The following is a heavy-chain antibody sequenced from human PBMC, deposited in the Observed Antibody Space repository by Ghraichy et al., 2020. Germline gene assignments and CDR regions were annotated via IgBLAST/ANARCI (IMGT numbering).Heavy chain of an antibody. Sequence: GGSLRLSCAASGFTFSSYAMSWVRQAPGKGLEWVSAISGSGGSTYYADSVKGRFTISRDNSKNTLYLQMNSLRAEDTAVYYCAKDRVAYSYGYRITKDNWFDPWGQGTLVTVSS. CDR1: GFTFSSYA. V-gene: IGHV3-23*01. CDR3: AKDRVAYSYGYRITKDNWFDP. J-gene: IGHJ5*02. CDR2: ISGSGGST. D-gene: IGHD5-18*01.